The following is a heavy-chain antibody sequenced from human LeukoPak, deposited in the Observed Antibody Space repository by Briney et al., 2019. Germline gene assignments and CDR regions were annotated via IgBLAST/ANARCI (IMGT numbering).Heavy chain of an antibody. Sequence: GASVNVSCKVSRYTLTELSMHWVRHAPGKGDGWMGGFYPEDGETIYAQQFQGRVTMTEETSTDTAYMELSSLRSEDTAVYYCATGPHCSGGSCYLRGFDYWGQGTLVTVSS. D-gene: IGHD2-15*01. J-gene: IGHJ4*02. V-gene: IGHV1-24*01. CDR2: FYPEDGET. CDR1: RYTLTELS. CDR3: ATGPHCSGGSCYLRGFDY.